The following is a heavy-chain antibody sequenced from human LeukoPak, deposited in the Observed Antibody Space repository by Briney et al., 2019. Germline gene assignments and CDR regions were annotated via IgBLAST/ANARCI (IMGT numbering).Heavy chain of an antibody. J-gene: IGHJ5*02. V-gene: IGHV4-30-2*01. CDR2: INHSGST. CDR1: GGSISSGGYY. D-gene: IGHD6-13*01. CDR3: ARSSPPGIAAAVPRWFDP. Sequence: SQTLSLTCTVSGGSISSGGYYWSWIRQPPGKGLEWIGEINHSGSTNYNPSLKSRVTISVDTSKNQFSLKLSSVTAADTAVYYCARSSPPGIAAAVPRWFDPWGQGTLVTVSS.